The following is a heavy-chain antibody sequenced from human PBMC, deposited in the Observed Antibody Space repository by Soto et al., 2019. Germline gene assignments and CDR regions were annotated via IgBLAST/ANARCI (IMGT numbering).Heavy chain of an antibody. CDR1: EYSIPTGHY. D-gene: IGHD6-19*01. J-gene: IGHJ4*01. CDR2: IYYSGDT. V-gene: IGHV4-38-2*01. Sequence: SETVSLTCDVYEYSIPTGHYWGWVRQAPGKGLEWIVGIYYSGDTYDRPCLKSRVTISVDTSNNQFSLSLTSVTAADTAVYYWARRRGWSSGLDYWGQGTLVA. CDR3: ARRRGWSSGLDY.